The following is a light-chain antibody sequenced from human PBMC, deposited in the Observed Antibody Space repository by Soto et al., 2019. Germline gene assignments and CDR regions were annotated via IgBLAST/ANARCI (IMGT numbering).Light chain of an antibody. V-gene: IGKV3-15*01. Sequence: EIVMTQSPATLSVSPGERATLSCRASQSVSSNLAWYQQKPGQAPRLLIYGASTRATGIPARFSGSGSGTEFTLTLSRLQSEDFAGYYCQQYNNWALTFGGGTKVRDQT. CDR1: QSVSSN. CDR3: QQYNNWALT. CDR2: GAS. J-gene: IGKJ4*01.